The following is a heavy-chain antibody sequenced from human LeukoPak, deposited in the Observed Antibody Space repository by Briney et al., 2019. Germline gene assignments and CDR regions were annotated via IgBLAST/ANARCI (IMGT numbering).Heavy chain of an antibody. J-gene: IGHJ4*02. V-gene: IGHV4-34*01. D-gene: IGHD1-1*01. CDR2: INHSGST. CDR3: ARALKLRGRHFDY. Sequence: SETLSLTCAVYGGSFSGYYWSWIRQPPGKGLEWIGEINHSGSTNYNPSLKSRVTISVDTSKNQFSLKLSSVTAADTAVYYCARALKLRGRHFDYWGQGTLVTVSS. CDR1: GGSFSGYY.